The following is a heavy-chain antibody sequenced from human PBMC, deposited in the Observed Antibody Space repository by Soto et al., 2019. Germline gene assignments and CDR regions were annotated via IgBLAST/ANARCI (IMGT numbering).Heavy chain of an antibody. CDR1: GYTFTSYD. Sequence: QVQLVQSGAEVKKPGASVKVSCKASGYTFTSYDINWVRQATGQGLEWMGWMNPNSGNTGYAQKFQGRVTMTRNTSISTAYMELSSLRSEDTAVYYCARVYCSGGSCYVSPQYYYYYGMDVWGQGTTVTVSS. D-gene: IGHD2-15*01. J-gene: IGHJ6*02. V-gene: IGHV1-8*01. CDR3: ARVYCSGGSCYVSPQYYYYYGMDV. CDR2: MNPNSGNT.